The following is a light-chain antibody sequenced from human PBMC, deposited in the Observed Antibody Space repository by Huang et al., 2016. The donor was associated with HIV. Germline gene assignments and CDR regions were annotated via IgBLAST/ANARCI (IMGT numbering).Light chain of an antibody. V-gene: IGKV3-11*01. CDR3: QQRSNWPPEGT. Sequence: EIVLTQSPATLSLSPRERATLSCRAGQSISSYLAWYQQKPGQAPRLRLCDASNRATVVPASFRVSGSGTDFTLTISSLEPEDFAVYYCQQRSNWPPEGTFGQGTKVEIK. CDR1: QSISSY. CDR2: DAS. J-gene: IGKJ1*01.